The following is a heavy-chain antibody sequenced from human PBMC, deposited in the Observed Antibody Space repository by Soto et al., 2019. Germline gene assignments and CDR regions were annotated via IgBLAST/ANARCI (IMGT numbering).Heavy chain of an antibody. J-gene: IGHJ6*03. Sequence: EVQLVESGGGLVQPGRSLRLACAASGFTFDQYTMHWVRQAPGKGLEWVLSITWHSGTIGYADSVKGRFTISRDNAKNSLYLQMNSLRGEDTALYYGAKEMITFGDFNYYYMDVWGNGTTVTVSS. V-gene: IGHV3-9*01. CDR3: AKEMITFGDFNYYYMDV. CDR2: ITWHSGTI. CDR1: GFTFDQYT. D-gene: IGHD3-16*01.